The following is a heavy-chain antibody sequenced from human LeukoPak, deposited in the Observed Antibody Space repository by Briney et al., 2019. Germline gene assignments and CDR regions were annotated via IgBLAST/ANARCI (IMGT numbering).Heavy chain of an antibody. CDR3: ASNPDYGGNSDAFDI. CDR1: GFTFSSYS. J-gene: IGHJ3*02. D-gene: IGHD4-23*01. CDR2: ISSSSSYI. V-gene: IGHV3-21*01. Sequence: GGSLRLSCAASGFTFSSYSMNWVRQAPGKGLEWVSSISSSSSYIYYADSVKGRFTISRDNAKNSLYLQMNSLRAEDTAVYYCASNPDYGGNSDAFDIWGQGTMVTVSS.